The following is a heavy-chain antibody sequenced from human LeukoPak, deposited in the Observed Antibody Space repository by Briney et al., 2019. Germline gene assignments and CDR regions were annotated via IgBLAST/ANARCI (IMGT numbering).Heavy chain of an antibody. Sequence: GESLKISCKGSGYSFTSYWIGWVRQMPGKGLEWMGIIYPGDSDARYSPSFQGQVTISADKSISTTYLQWSSLKASDTAMYYCARGFFDDLRFLEWPRGPSDAFDIWGQGTMVTVSS. CDR3: ARGFFDDLRFLEWPRGPSDAFDI. J-gene: IGHJ3*02. V-gene: IGHV5-51*01. CDR2: IYPGDSDA. D-gene: IGHD3-3*01. CDR1: GYSFTSYW.